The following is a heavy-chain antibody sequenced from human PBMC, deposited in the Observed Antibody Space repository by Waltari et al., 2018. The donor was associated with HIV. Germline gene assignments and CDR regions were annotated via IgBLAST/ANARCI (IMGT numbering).Heavy chain of an antibody. CDR1: GITFSSSW. V-gene: IGHV3-74*01. J-gene: IGHJ4*02. Sequence: EVELVESGGGLVQPGGPLRLACAAAGITFSSSWLHWARQVPGKGLMWVSRINSDGSSTSYADSVKGRFTISRDNAKNTLYLQMNSLRAEDTAVYYCATSRTFDYWGQGTLVTVSS. CDR2: INSDGSST. CDR3: ATSRTFDY.